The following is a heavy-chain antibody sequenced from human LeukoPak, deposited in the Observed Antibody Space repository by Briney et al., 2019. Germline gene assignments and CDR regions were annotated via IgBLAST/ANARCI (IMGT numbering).Heavy chain of an antibody. J-gene: IGHJ2*01. CDR1: GGSISSYY. V-gene: IGHV4-34*01. Sequence: SETLSLTCTVSGGSISSYYWSWIRQPPGKGLEWIGEINHSGSTNYNPSLKSRVTISVDTSKNQFSLKLSSVTAADTAVYYCARGPRYGDYGRYFDLWGRGTLVTVSS. D-gene: IGHD4-17*01. CDR2: INHSGST. CDR3: ARGPRYGDYGRYFDL.